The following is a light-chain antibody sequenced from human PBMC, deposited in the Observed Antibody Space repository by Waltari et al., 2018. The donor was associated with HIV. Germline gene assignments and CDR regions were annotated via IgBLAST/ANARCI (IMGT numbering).Light chain of an antibody. V-gene: IGLV1-47*01. Sequence: QSVLPQPPSASGTPGQRVAISCSGSSSHIGSNYVYCYQQRPGTAPKVLIYRSNQRPSGVPDRFSGSKSGTSASLAISALRSEDEADYYCATWDDSLSGPVFGGGTKLTVL. J-gene: IGLJ3*02. CDR2: RSN. CDR3: ATWDDSLSGPV. CDR1: SSHIGSNY.